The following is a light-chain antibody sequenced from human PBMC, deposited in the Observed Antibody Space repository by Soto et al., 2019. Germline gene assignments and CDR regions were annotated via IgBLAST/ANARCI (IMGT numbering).Light chain of an antibody. CDR2: DTS. CDR1: QGITRY. J-gene: IGKJ3*01. Sequence: DIQMTQSPSSVSASVGDRVTITCRASQGITRYLAWYQQKPGKAPKLLIYDTSTLRSGVPSRFSGSGSGTDFTLPISSLQPEDFAAYYCQQAGSFPITFGPGTKVDIK. V-gene: IGKV1-12*01. CDR3: QQAGSFPIT.